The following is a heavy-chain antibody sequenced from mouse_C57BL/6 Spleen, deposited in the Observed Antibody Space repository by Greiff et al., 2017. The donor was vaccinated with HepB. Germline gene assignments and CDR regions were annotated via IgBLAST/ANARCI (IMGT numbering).Heavy chain of an antibody. V-gene: IGHV5-17*01. Sequence: DVQLVESGGGLVKPGGSLKLSCAASGFTFSDYGMHWVRQAPEKGLEWVAYISSGSSTIYYADTVKGRFTISRDNAKNTLFLQMTSLRSEDTAMYYCARHYYGSSWYFDVWGTGTTVTVSS. J-gene: IGHJ1*03. CDR2: ISSGSSTI. CDR1: GFTFSDYG. D-gene: IGHD1-1*01. CDR3: ARHYYGSSWYFDV.